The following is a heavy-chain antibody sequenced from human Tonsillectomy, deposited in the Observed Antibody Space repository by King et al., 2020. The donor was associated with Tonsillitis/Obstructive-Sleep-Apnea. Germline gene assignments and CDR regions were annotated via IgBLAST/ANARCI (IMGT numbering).Heavy chain of an antibody. Sequence: VQLVESGGGLVKPGGSLRLSCAASGFTFSNAWMSWVRQAPGKGLEWGGRIKGKPDGGTTDYAAPVKGRLPISSYDSKKTLYLQMNSLKTEDTAMYYCTTDCTSTSCYGDGAFDIWGQGTMVSVSS. V-gene: IGHV3-15*01. CDR2: IKGKPDGGTT. CDR1: GFTFSNAW. J-gene: IGHJ3*02. CDR3: TTDCTSTSCYGDGAFDI. D-gene: IGHD2-2*01.